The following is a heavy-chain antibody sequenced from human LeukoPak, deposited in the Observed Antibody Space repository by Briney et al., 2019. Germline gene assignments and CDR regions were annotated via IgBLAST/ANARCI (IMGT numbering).Heavy chain of an antibody. D-gene: IGHD3-10*01. CDR3: AKFNGHPTTNYYMDV. CDR2: IIDTGGAT. J-gene: IGHJ6*04. CDR1: GFSFSSFA. Sequence: GGSLRLSCAASGFSFSSFAMTWVRQASGKGLEWVSGIIDTGGATYCADSVKGRFTISRDNSKNTLFLQMNSLRAEDTAVYYCAKFNGHPTTNYYMDVWGEGTTVTVSS. V-gene: IGHV3-23*01.